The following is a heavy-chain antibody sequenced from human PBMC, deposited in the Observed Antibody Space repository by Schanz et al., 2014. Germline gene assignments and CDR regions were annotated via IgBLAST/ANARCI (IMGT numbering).Heavy chain of an antibody. CDR1: GGTFSRLT. J-gene: IGHJ5*02. CDR3: ATLAYADSVS. CDR2: VIPILGVT. D-gene: IGHD4-17*01. Sequence: QVQLVQSGADVKKPGSSVRVSCKASGGTFSRLTFSWVRQAPGQGLEWMGRVIPILGVTHYAQKFQGRVTITADKSTTTANMERNNLNSDDTAVYYCATLAYADSVSWGQGTLVTVSS. V-gene: IGHV1-69*02.